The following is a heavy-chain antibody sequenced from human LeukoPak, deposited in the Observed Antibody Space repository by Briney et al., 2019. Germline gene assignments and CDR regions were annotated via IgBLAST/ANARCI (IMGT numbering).Heavy chain of an antibody. CDR3: AKKDGDC. CDR2: IYTNGAT. J-gene: IGHJ4*02. CDR1: GTSLSLFH. V-gene: IGHV4-4*07. Sequence: SETLSLTCSVSGTSLSLFHWTWFRQPAGKRPEWIGLIYTNGATTLNPSLKSRVAMPVDLAKNQLFLNLASVTAADTAMCYCAKKDGDCWGQGTLVTVSS.